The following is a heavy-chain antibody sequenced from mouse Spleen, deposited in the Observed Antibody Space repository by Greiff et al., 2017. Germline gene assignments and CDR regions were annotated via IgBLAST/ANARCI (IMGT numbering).Heavy chain of an antibody. CDR3: ARGDWDWYYFDY. D-gene: IGHD4-1*01. V-gene: IGHV5-9-1*01. CDR2: ISSGGSYT. J-gene: IGHJ2*01. CDR1: GFTFSSYA. Sequence: EVMLVESGGGLVKPGGSLKLSCAASGFTFSSYAMSWVRQTPEKRLEWVATISSGGSYTYYPDSVKGRFTISRDNAKNTLYLQMSSLKSEDTAMYYCARGDWDWYYFDYWGQGTTLTVSS.